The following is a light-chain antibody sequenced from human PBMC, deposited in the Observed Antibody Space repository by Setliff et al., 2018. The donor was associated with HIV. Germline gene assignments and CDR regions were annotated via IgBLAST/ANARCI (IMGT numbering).Light chain of an antibody. J-gene: IGLJ2*01. CDR3: CSYAGSSTFVV. CDR2: EAS. Sequence: QSVLTQPASVSGSPGQSITISCTGTSSDVGGYNLVSWYQHHPGKAPKLMIYEASKRPSGVSNRFSGSKSANTASLTISGLQAEDEADYYCCSYAGSSTFVVFGGGTK. V-gene: IGLV2-23*01. CDR1: SSDVGGYNL.